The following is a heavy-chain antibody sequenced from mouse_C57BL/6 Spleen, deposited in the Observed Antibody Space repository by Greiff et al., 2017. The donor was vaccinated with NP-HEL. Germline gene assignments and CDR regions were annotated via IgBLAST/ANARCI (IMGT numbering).Heavy chain of an antibody. D-gene: IGHD1-3*01. J-gene: IGHJ2*01. Sequence: QVQLQQPGAELVKPGASVKMSCKASGYTFTSYWITWVKQRPGPGLEWIGDIYPGSGSTNYNEKFKSKATLTVDTSSSTAYMQLSSLTSEDSAVYYCAREEDISNRGENYFDYWGQGTTLTVSS. CDR3: AREEDISNRGENYFDY. CDR1: GYTFTSYW. CDR2: IYPGSGST. V-gene: IGHV1-55*01.